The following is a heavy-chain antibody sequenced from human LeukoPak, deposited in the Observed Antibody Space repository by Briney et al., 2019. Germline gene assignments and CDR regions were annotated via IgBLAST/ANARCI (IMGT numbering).Heavy chain of an antibody. CDR3: ARSSFSNGMDV. V-gene: IGHV3-48*03. CDR2: IGGSRSGI. CDR1: GFTFSSYD. J-gene: IGHJ6*04. Sequence: GGSLRLSCAASGFTFSSYDMNWVRQAPGKGLEWVSYIGGSRSGIYYADSVKGQFTISRDNARNSLYLQMNSLRAEDTAVYYCARSSFSNGMDVWGRGITVTVSS. D-gene: IGHD3-10*01.